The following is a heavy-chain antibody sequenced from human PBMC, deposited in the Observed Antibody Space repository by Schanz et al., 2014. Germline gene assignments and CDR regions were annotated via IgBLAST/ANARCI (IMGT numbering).Heavy chain of an antibody. CDR1: GFTFSSYA. Sequence: EVQLLESGGGLVQPGGSLRLSCAVSGFTFSSYAMSWVRQAPGKGLEWVSAISGSGGDTYYADSVKGRFTISRDNSKNTLYLQMNGLSADDTAIYYCAKGQGAVINNWYFDLWGRGTLVTVSS. CDR3: AKGQGAVINNWYFDL. J-gene: IGHJ2*01. D-gene: IGHD2-21*01. V-gene: IGHV3-23*01. CDR2: ISGSGGDT.